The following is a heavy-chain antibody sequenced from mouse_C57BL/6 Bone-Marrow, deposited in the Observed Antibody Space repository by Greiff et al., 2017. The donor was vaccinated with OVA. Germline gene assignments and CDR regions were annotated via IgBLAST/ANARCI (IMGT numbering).Heavy chain of an antibody. CDR2: SRNKANDYTT. J-gene: IGHJ1*03. CDR1: GFTFSDFY. V-gene: IGHV7-1*01. Sequence: EVKLVESGGGLVQSGRSLRLSCATSGFTFSDFYMEWVRQAPGKGLEWIAASRNKANDYTTEYSASVKGRLIVSRDTSQSILYLQMNALRAEDTAIYYCARDNWDWYFDVWGTGTTVTVSS. D-gene: IGHD4-1*01. CDR3: ARDNWDWYFDV.